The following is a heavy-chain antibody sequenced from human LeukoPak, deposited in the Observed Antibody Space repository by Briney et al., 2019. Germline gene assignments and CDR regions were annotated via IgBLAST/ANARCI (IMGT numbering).Heavy chain of an antibody. D-gene: IGHD6-6*01. CDR1: GFTFSSHT. J-gene: IGHJ4*02. Sequence: GGSLRLSCAASGFTFSSHTMSWVRQAPGKGLEWVSGISGSGVNTYYANSVKGRFTISRDKFMNALYLQMNSLRAEDTAVYYCARGRGLPVRPPNEGFLDYWGRGTLVTVSS. V-gene: IGHV3-23*01. CDR2: ISGSGVNT. CDR3: ARGRGLPVRPPNEGFLDY.